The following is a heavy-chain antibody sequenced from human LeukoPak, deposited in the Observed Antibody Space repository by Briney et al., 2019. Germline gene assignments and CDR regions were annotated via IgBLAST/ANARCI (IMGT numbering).Heavy chain of an antibody. CDR2: ITGPSSSNKI. J-gene: IGHJ4*01. V-gene: IGHV3-48*01. Sequence: GGSLRLSCEASGFTFSRDGMNWVRQAPGKGLEWIEHITGPSSSNKINYADSVKGRFTISRENVKGALYLQMSSPRAEDTAVYYCERVNSVTLSDYWGPGTLVTVSS. D-gene: IGHD5/OR15-5a*01. CDR3: ERVNSVTLSDY. CDR1: GFTFSRDG.